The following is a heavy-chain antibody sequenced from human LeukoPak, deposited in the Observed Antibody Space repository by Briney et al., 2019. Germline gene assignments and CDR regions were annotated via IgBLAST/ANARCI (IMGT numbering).Heavy chain of an antibody. CDR2: ISGSGGST. J-gene: IGHJ4*02. D-gene: IGHD6-19*01. CDR1: GFTFSSYA. Sequence: GGSLRLSCAASGFTFSSYAMSWVRQAPGKGLEWVSAISGSGGSTYYADSVKGRFTISRDNSRNTLYLQMNSLRAEDTAVYYCAKDLRVQWLADYWGQGTLVTVSS. CDR3: AKDLRVQWLADY. V-gene: IGHV3-23*01.